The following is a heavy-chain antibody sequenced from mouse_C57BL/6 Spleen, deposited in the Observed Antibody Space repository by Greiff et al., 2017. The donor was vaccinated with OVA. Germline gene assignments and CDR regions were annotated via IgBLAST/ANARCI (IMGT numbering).Heavy chain of an antibody. J-gene: IGHJ1*03. D-gene: IGHD1-1*01. CDR1: GYTFTSYW. V-gene: IGHV1-55*01. CDR2: IYPGSGST. Sequence: VQLQQPGAELVKPGASVKMSCKASGYTFTSYWITWVKQRPGQGLEWIGDIYPGSGSTNYNEKFKSKATLTVDTSSSTAYMQLSSLTSEDSAVYYCARWGITTVTDWYFDVWGTGTTVTVSS. CDR3: ARWGITTVTDWYFDV.